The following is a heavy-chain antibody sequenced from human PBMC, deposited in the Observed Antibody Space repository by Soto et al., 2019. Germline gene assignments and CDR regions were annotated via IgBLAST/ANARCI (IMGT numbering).Heavy chain of an antibody. Sequence: SETLSLTCTVSGVSITSGGYYWSWIRQHPGKGLEWIGYTHYSGRTYYNPSLKSRVTISVDTSKNKFSLNMSSVTAADTAVYYCARANYYDNSGYSLYYSYYGMDVWGQGTTVTVSS. CDR3: ARANYYDNSGYSLYYSYYGMDV. CDR1: GVSITSGGYY. V-gene: IGHV4-31*03. CDR2: THYSGRT. D-gene: IGHD3-22*01. J-gene: IGHJ6*02.